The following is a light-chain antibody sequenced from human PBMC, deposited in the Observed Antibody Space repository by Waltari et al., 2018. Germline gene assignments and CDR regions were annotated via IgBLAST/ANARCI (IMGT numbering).Light chain of an antibody. Sequence: DIVMTQSPDSLAVSLGERATINCKSSQSVSYSSNNKKLLAWYQQKPGQTPKLLIYWASTRESGVPDRFSGSGSGTDFTLTISSLQAEDVAVYYCQQYYSTIFTFGPGTKVDLK. J-gene: IGKJ3*01. CDR2: WAS. CDR3: QQYYSTIFT. V-gene: IGKV4-1*01. CDR1: QSVSYSSNNKKL.